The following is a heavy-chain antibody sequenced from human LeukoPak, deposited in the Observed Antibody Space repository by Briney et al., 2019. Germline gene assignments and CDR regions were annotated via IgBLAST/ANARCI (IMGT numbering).Heavy chain of an antibody. CDR1: GGSISSGNYY. J-gene: IGHJ4*02. CDR2: IYDSGST. Sequence: SQTLSLTCTVSGGSISSGNYYWSWIRQHPGTGLEWIGYIYDSGSTYYNPSLKSRVTISVDTSKNQFSLKLSSVTAADTAVYYCARGGGYSYNNLDYWGQGILVTGSS. D-gene: IGHD5-18*01. CDR3: ARGGGYSYNNLDY. V-gene: IGHV4-31*03.